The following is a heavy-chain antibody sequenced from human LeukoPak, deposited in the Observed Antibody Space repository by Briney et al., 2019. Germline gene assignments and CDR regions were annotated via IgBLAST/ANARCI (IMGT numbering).Heavy chain of an antibody. J-gene: IGHJ3*02. CDR2: IGTAGDT. Sequence: GSLRLSCAASGFTFSSYDMHWVRQATGKGLEWVSAIGTAGDTYYPGSVKGRFTISRENAKNSLYLQMNSLRAGDTAVYYCARATYYYDSSGYSSAFDIWGQGTMVTVSS. V-gene: IGHV3-13*04. CDR1: GFTFSSYD. CDR3: ARATYYYDSSGYSSAFDI. D-gene: IGHD3-22*01.